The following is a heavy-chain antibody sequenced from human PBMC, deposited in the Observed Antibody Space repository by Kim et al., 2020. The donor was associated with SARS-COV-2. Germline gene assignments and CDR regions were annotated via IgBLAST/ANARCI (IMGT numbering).Heavy chain of an antibody. J-gene: IGHJ6*02. CDR3: AMGEYSSSWYGVLYGMDV. V-gene: IGHV1-18*01. Sequence: ASVKVSCKASGYTFTSYGISWVRQAPGQGLEWMGWISAYNGNTNYAQKLQGRVTMTTDTSTSTAYMELRSLRSDDTAVYYCAMGEYSSSWYGVLYGMDVWGQGTTVTVSS. CDR2: ISAYNGNT. CDR1: GYTFTSYG. D-gene: IGHD6-13*01.